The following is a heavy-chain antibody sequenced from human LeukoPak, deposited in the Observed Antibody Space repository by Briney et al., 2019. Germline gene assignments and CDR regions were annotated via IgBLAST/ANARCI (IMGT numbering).Heavy chain of an antibody. V-gene: IGHV4-4*07. D-gene: IGHD3-3*01. CDR2: IYASGST. J-gene: IGHJ4*02. CDR1: GGSISSNY. Sequence: SETLSLTCSVSGGSISSNYWSWIRQPAGKGLEWIGRIYASGSTNYNPSLRSRVTMSVDTSKNQFSLKLSSVTAADTAVCYCARVSLTYYDFWSGKDTYYFDYWGQGILVTVSS. CDR3: ARVSLTYYDFWSGKDTYYFDY.